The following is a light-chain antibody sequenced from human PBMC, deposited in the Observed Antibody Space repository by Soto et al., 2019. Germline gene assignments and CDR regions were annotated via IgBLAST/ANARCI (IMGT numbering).Light chain of an antibody. CDR3: QHHNNVEPT. V-gene: IGKV1-27*01. J-gene: IGKJ3*01. CDR2: HAS. Sequence: DIQLTQSPSSLSASIGERVTIACRASQGINNYLAWYQQKPGKVPSLLIYHASTLQSGVPSRFSGSGSGTDFTLTISSLQPEDVAIYYCQHHNNVEPTFGPGTKVDIK. CDR1: QGINNY.